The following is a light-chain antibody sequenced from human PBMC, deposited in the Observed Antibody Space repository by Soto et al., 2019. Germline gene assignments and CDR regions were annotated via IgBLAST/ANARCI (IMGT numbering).Light chain of an antibody. V-gene: IGKV1-5*03. CDR2: KAS. CDR3: SFPLT. CDR1: QSISNW. J-gene: IGKJ4*01. Sequence: DIQMTQSPSTLSASVGDRVTITCRASQSISNWLAWYQQRPGRAPQLLIHKASTLETGVPSRFSGSGSGTEFTLTISSLQPDDFCHQYDSFPLTFGGGTKVEIK.